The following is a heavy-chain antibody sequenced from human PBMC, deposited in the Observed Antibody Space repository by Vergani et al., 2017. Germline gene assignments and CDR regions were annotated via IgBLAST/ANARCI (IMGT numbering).Heavy chain of an antibody. J-gene: IGHJ4*02. CDR1: GFTFSSYA. D-gene: IGHD1-26*01. CDR3: AKSISGSYGIDY. CDR2: ISGSGGST. Sequence: EVQLLESGGGLVQPGGSLRLSCAASGFTFSSYAMSWVRQALGKGLEWVSAISGSGGSTYYADSVKGRFTISRDNSKNTLYLQMNSLRAEDTAVYYCAKSISGSYGIDYWGQGTLVTVSS. V-gene: IGHV3-23*01.